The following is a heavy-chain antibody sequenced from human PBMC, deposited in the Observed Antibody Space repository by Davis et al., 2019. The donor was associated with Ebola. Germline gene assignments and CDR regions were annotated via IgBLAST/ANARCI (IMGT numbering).Heavy chain of an antibody. CDR3: ARGRFLEWLYYDYYYYYGMDV. D-gene: IGHD3-3*01. J-gene: IGHJ6*02. CDR1: GGSISSSSYY. Sequence: SETLSLTCTVSGGSISSSSYYWGWIRQPPGKGLEWIGSIYYSGSTYYNPSLKSRVTISVDTSKNQFSLKLSSVTAADTAVYYCARGRFLEWLYYDYYYYYGMDVWGQGTTVTVSS. CDR2: IYYSGST. V-gene: IGHV4-39*01.